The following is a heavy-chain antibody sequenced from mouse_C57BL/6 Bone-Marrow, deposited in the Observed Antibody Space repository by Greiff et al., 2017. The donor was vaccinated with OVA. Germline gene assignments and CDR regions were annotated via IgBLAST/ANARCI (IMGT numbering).Heavy chain of an antibody. Sequence: EVQLQESGGDLVKPGGSLKLSCAASGFTFSSYGMSWVRQTPDKRLEWVATISSGGSYTYYPDSVTGRFTISRDNAKNTLYLQMSSLKAEDTAMYYCARRTFAYWGQGTLVTVSA. J-gene: IGHJ3*01. CDR1: GFTFSSYG. CDR3: ARRTFAY. CDR2: ISSGGSYT. V-gene: IGHV5-6*01.